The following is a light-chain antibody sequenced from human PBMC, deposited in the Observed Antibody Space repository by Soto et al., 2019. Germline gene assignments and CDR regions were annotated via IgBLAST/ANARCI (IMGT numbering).Light chain of an antibody. J-gene: IGKJ1*01. CDR1: QSVSSRS. Sequence: EIVLTQSPGTRSLSSVERATLACRASQSVSSRSLPWYQQKPGQAPRLVNSGASSRADDIPDRFSGSGSGTDFTLTINRMETEDFAVYYCKQYDSSTRPFGQGTKVDIK. CDR2: GAS. CDR3: KQYDSSTRP. V-gene: IGKV3-20*01.